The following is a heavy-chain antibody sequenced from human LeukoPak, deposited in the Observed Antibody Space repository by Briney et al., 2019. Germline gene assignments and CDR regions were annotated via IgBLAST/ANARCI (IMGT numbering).Heavy chain of an antibody. CDR1: GFTFSSYA. J-gene: IGHJ4*02. CDR3: AKDIYSGSYTPFFDY. CDR2: ISGSGGST. V-gene: IGHV3-23*01. Sequence: SGGSLRLSCAASGFTFSSYAMSWVRQAPGKGLEWVSAISGSGGSTYYADSVKGRFTISRDNSKNTLYLQMNSLGAEDTAVFYCAKDIYSGSYTPFFDYWGQGALVTVSS. D-gene: IGHD1-26*01.